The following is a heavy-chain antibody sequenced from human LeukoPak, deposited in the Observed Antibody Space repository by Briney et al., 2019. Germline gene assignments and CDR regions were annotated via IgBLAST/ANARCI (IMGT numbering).Heavy chain of an antibody. CDR2: IYYSGST. CDR1: GGSISSGGYY. J-gene: IGHJ6*02. V-gene: IGHV4-31*03. D-gene: IGHD2-2*01. CDR3: ARGSRYCSSTSCYVTDYYYYYGMDV. Sequence: SQTLSLTCTVSGGSISSGGYYWSWIRQHPGKGLEWIGYIYYSGSTYYNPSLKSRVTISVDTSKNQFSLKLSFVTAADTAVYYCARGSRYCSSTSCYVTDYYYYYGMDVWGQGTTATVSS.